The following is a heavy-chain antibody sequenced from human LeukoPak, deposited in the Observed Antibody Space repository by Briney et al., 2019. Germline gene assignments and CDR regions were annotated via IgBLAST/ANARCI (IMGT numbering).Heavy chain of an antibody. Sequence: PSETLSLTCAVYGGSFSGYYWSWIRQPPGKGLDWIGEINHSGSTNYNPSLKSRVTISVDTSKNQFSLKLSSVTAADTAVYYCAREGLGIVLPIDYWGQGTLVTVSS. D-gene: IGHD7-27*01. CDR1: GGSFSGYY. V-gene: IGHV4-34*01. J-gene: IGHJ4*02. CDR2: INHSGST. CDR3: AREGLGIVLPIDY.